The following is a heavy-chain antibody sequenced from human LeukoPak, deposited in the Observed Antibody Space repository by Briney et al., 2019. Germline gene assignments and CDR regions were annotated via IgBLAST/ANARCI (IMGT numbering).Heavy chain of an antibody. D-gene: IGHD5-24*01. CDR1: GFTFSSYW. V-gene: IGHV3-74*01. J-gene: IGHJ4*02. Sequence: PGGSXRLSCAASGFTFSSYWMHWVRQAPGKGLVWVSRINSDGSSTSYADSVKGRFTISRDNAKNTLYLQMNSLRAEDTAVYYCARMGLEMATALDYWGQGTLVTVSS. CDR3: ARMGLEMATALDY. CDR2: INSDGSST.